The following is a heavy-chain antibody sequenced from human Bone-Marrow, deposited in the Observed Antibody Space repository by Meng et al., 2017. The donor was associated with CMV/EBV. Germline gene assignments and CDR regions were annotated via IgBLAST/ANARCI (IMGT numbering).Heavy chain of an antibody. Sequence: SEPLSLTCTVSGGSISSSSYYRGWIRQPPGKGLEWIGSIYYSWSTYYNPSLKSRVTISVDTSKNQSALKLRSVTAADTAVYYCARVKRRKGEGGYCSSTSCYRSEGWFDPWGQGTLVTVSS. CDR1: GGSISSSSYY. CDR3: ARVKRRKGEGGYCSSTSCYRSEGWFDP. CDR2: IYYSWST. V-gene: IGHV4-39*06. J-gene: IGHJ5*02. D-gene: IGHD2-2*02.